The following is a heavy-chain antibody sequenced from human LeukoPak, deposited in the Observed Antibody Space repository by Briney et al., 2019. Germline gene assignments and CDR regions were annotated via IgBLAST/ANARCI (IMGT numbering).Heavy chain of an antibody. CDR2: IWYDGSNK. Sequence: GGSLRLSCAASGFTFSSYGMHWVRQAPGKGLEWVAVIWYDGSNKYYADSVKGRFTISRDNSKNTLYLQMNSLRAEDTAVYYCARDRDEMGATLDYWGQGTLVTVSS. J-gene: IGHJ4*02. V-gene: IGHV3-33*08. D-gene: IGHD1-26*01. CDR3: ARDRDEMGATLDY. CDR1: GFTFSSYG.